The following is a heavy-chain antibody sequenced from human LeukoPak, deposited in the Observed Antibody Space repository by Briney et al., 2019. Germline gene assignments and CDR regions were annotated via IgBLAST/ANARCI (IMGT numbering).Heavy chain of an antibody. CDR2: IKQDGSEK. V-gene: IGHV3-7*01. J-gene: IGHJ6*03. CDR3: ARDVTSTYYYYYMDV. D-gene: IGHD2-2*01. CDR1: GFTFSSYW. Sequence: GGSLRLSCAASGFTFSSYWMSWVRQAPGKGLEWVANIKQDGSEKYYVGSVKGRFTSSRDNAKNSLYLQMNSLRAEDTAVYYCARDVTSTYYYYYMDVWGKGTTVTVSS.